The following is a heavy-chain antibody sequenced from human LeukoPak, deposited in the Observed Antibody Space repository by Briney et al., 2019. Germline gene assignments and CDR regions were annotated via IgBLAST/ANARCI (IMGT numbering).Heavy chain of an antibody. CDR2: INPSTGST. Sequence: ASVTVSCKASGYTFTGYLIHWVRQAPGQGLEWMGRINPSTGSTDYAQEFQGRVTMTRDTSLSTPYLELSSLRSDDTAVYYCARGRGATAVTYFDYWGQGTLVTVSS. D-gene: IGHD4-17*01. CDR3: ARGRGATAVTYFDY. V-gene: IGHV1-2*06. J-gene: IGHJ4*02. CDR1: GYTFTGYL.